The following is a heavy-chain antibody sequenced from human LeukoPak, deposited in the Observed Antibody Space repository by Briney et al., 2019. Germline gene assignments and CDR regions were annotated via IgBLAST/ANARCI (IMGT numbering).Heavy chain of an antibody. CDR2: IYPGDSDT. V-gene: IGHV5-51*01. Sequence: GESLKISCKGSGYSFTSYWIGWVRQMPGKGLEWMGIIYPGDSDTRYSPSFQGQVTISADKSISTAYLQRSSLKASDTAMYYCARHSPLYYDSSGYLADCWGQGTLVTVSS. CDR1: GYSFTSYW. D-gene: IGHD3-22*01. J-gene: IGHJ4*02. CDR3: ARHSPLYYDSSGYLADC.